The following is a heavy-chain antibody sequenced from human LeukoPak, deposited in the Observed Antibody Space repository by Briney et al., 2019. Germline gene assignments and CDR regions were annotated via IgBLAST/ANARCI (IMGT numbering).Heavy chain of an antibody. D-gene: IGHD3-22*01. CDR1: GGTFSSYA. V-gene: IGHV1-69*04. Sequence: SVKVSCKASGGTFSSYAISWVRQAPGQGLEWMGRIIPILGIANYAQKFQGRVTITADKSTSTAYMELSSLRSEDTAVYYCAKEYYDSSGYYYPATVTDWGQGTLVTVSS. J-gene: IGHJ4*02. CDR2: IIPILGIA. CDR3: AKEYYDSSGYYYPATVTD.